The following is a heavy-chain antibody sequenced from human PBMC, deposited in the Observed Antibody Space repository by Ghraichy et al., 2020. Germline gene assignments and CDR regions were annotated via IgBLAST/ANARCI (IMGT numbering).Heavy chain of an antibody. V-gene: IGHV4-59*02. J-gene: IGHJ6*02. CDR1: GASVSSHY. Sequence: SETLSLTCTVSGASVSSHYWNWLRQTPEKGLEWIGQMSNSGRTKYNASLKGRVTISVDTSKNHVYLKVTSVTAADTAVYYCARALTTSYSTMDVWGQGTTVTVSS. CDR3: ARALTTSYSTMDV. D-gene: IGHD1-1*01. CDR2: MSNSGRT.